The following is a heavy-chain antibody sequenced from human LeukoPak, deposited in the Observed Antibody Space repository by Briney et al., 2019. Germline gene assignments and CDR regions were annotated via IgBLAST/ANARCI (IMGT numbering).Heavy chain of an antibody. CDR2: IYYSGGT. CDR3: ARHGGESIVAMILHAFDI. Sequence: PSETLSLTCTVLGGSLSSSSWSWIRQPPGKGLEWIGSIYYSGGTNYNPSLKSRVTMSVDTSKTPFSLKLSSVTAADTAVYYCARHGGESIVAMILHAFDIWGQGTMVTVSS. CDR1: GGSLSSSS. D-gene: IGHD5-12*01. J-gene: IGHJ3*02. V-gene: IGHV4-59*08.